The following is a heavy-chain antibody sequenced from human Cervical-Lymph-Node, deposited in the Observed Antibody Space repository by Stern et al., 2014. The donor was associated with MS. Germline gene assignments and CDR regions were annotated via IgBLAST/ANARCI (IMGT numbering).Heavy chain of an antibody. CDR3: ARKSLRGMDV. V-gene: IGHV1-69*01. CDR1: GGTFSSYA. D-gene: IGHD4-17*01. CDR2: IIPILGTT. Sequence: QVQLVQSGAEVKKPGSSVQISCKASGGTFSSYAISWVRQAPGQGLEWMGWIIPILGTTNYAQKFQGRVTINADESTSTAYMELSSLRSEDTAVYYCARKSLRGMDVWGQGTTVTVSS. J-gene: IGHJ6*02.